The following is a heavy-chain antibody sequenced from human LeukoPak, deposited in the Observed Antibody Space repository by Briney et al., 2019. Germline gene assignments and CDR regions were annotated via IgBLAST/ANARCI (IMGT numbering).Heavy chain of an antibody. V-gene: IGHV5-10-1*01. CDR2: IDPIDSYT. J-gene: IGHJ4*02. D-gene: IGHD5-18*01. Sequence: GESLRISCKASGYRFPSYWITWVRQMPGKGLEWMGGIDPIDSYTTYSPSFQGHVTISADKSIATVYLQWSSLKASDTAMYYCARARVDTAMADFDYWGQATLVTVSS. CDR3: ARARVDTAMADFDY. CDR1: GYRFPSYW.